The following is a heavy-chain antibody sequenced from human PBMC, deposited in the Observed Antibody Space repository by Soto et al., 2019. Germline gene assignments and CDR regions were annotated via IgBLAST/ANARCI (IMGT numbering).Heavy chain of an antibody. D-gene: IGHD1-26*01. CDR3: GRAGVVGATGLAY. V-gene: IGHV4-30-2*01. CDR1: GGSISSGGYS. CDR2: IYHSGST. J-gene: IGHJ4*02. Sequence: QLQLQESGSGLVKPSQTLSLTCAVSGGSISSGGYSWSWIRQPPGKGLEWIGYIYHSGSTYYNPYLAGRVTISVERSKHQFSRKMSAVTASGTAVDYCGRAGVVGATGLAYGGQGRLVTVSS.